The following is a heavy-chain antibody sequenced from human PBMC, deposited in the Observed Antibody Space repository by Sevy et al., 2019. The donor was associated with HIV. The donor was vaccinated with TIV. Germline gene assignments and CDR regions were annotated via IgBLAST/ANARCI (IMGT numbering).Heavy chain of an antibody. V-gene: IGHV3-53*01. Sequence: GSLRLSCAASGFTVSRNYMSWVRQAPGKGLEWVSVIYSGGSTYYADFVKGRLTISRDNSKNTLYLQMNSLRAEDTAVYYCARERIVGATWGGFDYWGQGTLVTVSS. D-gene: IGHD1-26*01. CDR1: GFTVSRNY. J-gene: IGHJ4*02. CDR2: IYSGGST. CDR3: ARERIVGATWGGFDY.